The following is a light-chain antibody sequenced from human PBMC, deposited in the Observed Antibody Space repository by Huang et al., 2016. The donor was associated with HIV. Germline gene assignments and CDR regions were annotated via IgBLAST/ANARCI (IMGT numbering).Light chain of an antibody. Sequence: DIQMTQSPSSLSASVGDRVTITCRASRNINNYLSWYQQKPGKATKLLIYAESTLQRGVPSRFSGSGSGTDFTLTISSLQPEDFATYYCQQSYDTLTFGQGTRLEIK. CDR1: RNINNY. CDR2: AES. CDR3: QQSYDTLT. J-gene: IGKJ5*01. V-gene: IGKV1-39*01.